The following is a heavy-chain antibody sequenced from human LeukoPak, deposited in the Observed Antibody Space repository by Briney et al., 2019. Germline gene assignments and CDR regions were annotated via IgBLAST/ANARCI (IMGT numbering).Heavy chain of an antibody. V-gene: IGHV4-34*01. CDR2: INHSGST. J-gene: IGHJ5*02. Sequence: SETLSLTCAVYGGSFSGYYWSWIRQPPGKGLEWIGEINHSGSTNYNPSLKSRVTISVDTSKNQFSLKLSSVTAADTAVYYCARGPYYYDSSGYESWGQGTLVTVSS. CDR1: GGSFSGYY. CDR3: ARGPYYYDSSGYES. D-gene: IGHD3-22*01.